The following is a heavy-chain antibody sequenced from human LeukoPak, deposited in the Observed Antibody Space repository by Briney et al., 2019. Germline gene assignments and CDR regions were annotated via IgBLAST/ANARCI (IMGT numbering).Heavy chain of an antibody. CDR1: GFTFSSYA. CDR2: IGSGGET. CDR3: AKYYASRSRSFDF. V-gene: IGHV3-23*01. D-gene: IGHD3-10*01. Sequence: GGSLRLSCAASGFTFSSYAMTWVRQAPGKGLEWVSVIGSGGETYYADSVEGRFTISRDISKNTLYLQMNSLRAEDTAVYYCAKYYASRSRSFDFWGQGTLVTVSS. J-gene: IGHJ4*02.